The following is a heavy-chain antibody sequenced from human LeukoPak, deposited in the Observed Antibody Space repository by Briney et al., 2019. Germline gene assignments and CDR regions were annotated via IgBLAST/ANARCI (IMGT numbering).Heavy chain of an antibody. CDR3: ARDRGYGGITAPAFDI. D-gene: IGHD4-23*01. Sequence: KPSETLSLTCTVSGGSISSYYWSWIRQPPGKGLEWIGYIYYSGSTNYNPSLKSRVTISVDTSKNQFSLKLSSVTAADTAVYYCARDRGYGGITAPAFDIWGQGTMVTVSS. CDR1: GGSISSYY. V-gene: IGHV4-59*01. CDR2: IYYSGST. J-gene: IGHJ3*02.